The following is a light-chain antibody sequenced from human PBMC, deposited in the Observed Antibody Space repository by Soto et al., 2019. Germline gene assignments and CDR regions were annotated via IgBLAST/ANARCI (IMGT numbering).Light chain of an antibody. CDR3: QQYSSWPYT. CDR2: GAS. Sequence: EIVMTQSPATLSVSPGERVTLSCRASQSVSIDLAWYQQKPGQAPRLLIYGASTRATGIPARFSDSGSGTEFTLTISSLQSEDFALYYCQQYSSWPYTFGQGTKLEIK. V-gene: IGKV3-15*01. CDR1: QSVSID. J-gene: IGKJ2*01.